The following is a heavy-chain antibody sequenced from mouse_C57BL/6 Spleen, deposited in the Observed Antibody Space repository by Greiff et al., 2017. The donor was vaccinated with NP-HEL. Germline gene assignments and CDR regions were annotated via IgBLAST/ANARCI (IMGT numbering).Heavy chain of an antibody. D-gene: IGHD1-1*01. CDR2: INPGSGGT. Sequence: QVQLQQSGAELVRPGTSVKVSCKASGYAFTNYLIEWVKQRPGQGLEWIGVINPGSGGTKYNEKFQGKATLTADKSSSTAYMQLSSLTSEDSAVYFCARDWITTVVATDAMDYWGQGTSVTVSS. CDR1: GYAFTNYL. CDR3: ARDWITTVVATDAMDY. J-gene: IGHJ4*01. V-gene: IGHV1-54*01.